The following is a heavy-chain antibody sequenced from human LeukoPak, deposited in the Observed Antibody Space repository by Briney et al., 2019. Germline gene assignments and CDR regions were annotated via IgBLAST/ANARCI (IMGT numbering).Heavy chain of an antibody. CDR2: IYSGGST. CDR1: GFNVSSNY. Sequence: GGSPRLSCGASGFNVSSNYMSWVRQAPGKGLEWVSVIYSGGSTYYADSVKGRFTISRHNSKNTLYLQMNSLRPEDTAVYYCASSGYYGSSIFDGWGQGTLVTASS. D-gene: IGHD3-22*01. J-gene: IGHJ4*01. V-gene: IGHV3-53*04. CDR3: ASSGYYGSSIFDG.